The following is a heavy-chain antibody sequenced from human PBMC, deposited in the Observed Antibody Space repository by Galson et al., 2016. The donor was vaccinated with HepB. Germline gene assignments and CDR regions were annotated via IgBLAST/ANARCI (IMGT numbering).Heavy chain of an antibody. CDR3: ARVPRTAGGYIHPYSAFDI. J-gene: IGHJ3*02. CDR1: GYTFTNYD. Sequence: SCKASGYTFTNYDVNWVRQAPGQGLEWMGWMNPGSGNTGYAQNFQGRVTMTRNASISTAYVELRSLTSEDTAVYYCARVPRTAGGYIHPYSAFDIWGQGTMVIVSS. V-gene: IGHV1-8*01. D-gene: IGHD5-18*01. CDR2: MNPGSGNT.